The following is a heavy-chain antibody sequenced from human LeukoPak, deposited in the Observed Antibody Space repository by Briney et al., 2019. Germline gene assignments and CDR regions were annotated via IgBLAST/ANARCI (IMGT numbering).Heavy chain of an antibody. CDR2: IIPIFGTA. CDR1: GGTFSSYA. Sequence: AASVKVSCKASGGTFSSYAISWVRQAPGQGLEWMGGIIPIFGTANYAQKFQGRVTITADKSTSTAYMELSSLRSEDTAVYYCARAVAAAGESFDYWGQGTLVTVSS. V-gene: IGHV1-69*06. CDR3: ARAVAAAGESFDY. D-gene: IGHD6-13*01. J-gene: IGHJ4*02.